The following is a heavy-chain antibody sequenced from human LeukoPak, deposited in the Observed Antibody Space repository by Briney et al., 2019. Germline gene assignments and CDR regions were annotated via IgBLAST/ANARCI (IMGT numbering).Heavy chain of an antibody. Sequence: SETLSLTCTVSGGSISSYYWSWIRQPPGKGLEWIGYIYYSGSTNYNPPLKSRVTISVDTSKNQFSLKLSSVTAADTAVYYCARGTVYSSSSRFDPWGQGTLVTVSS. CDR2: IYYSGST. CDR1: GGSISSYY. D-gene: IGHD6-6*01. V-gene: IGHV4-59*01. J-gene: IGHJ5*02. CDR3: ARGTVYSSSSRFDP.